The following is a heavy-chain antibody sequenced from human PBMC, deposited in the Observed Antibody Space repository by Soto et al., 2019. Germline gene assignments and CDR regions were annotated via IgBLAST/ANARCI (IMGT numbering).Heavy chain of an antibody. J-gene: IGHJ6*03. Sequence: EVQLVESGGGLVKPGGSLRLSCAASGFTFSSYSMNWVRQAPGKGLEWVSSISSSSRYIYYADSVKGRFTISRYNAKHSLYLQMNSLRAEDTAVYYCASVYVTCSSTSCRPDYYYYYYYMNVCGKGTTVTVSS. CDR1: GFTFSSYS. V-gene: IGHV3-21*01. CDR2: ISSSSRYI. D-gene: IGHD2-2*01. CDR3: ASVYVTCSSTSCRPDYYYYYYYMNV.